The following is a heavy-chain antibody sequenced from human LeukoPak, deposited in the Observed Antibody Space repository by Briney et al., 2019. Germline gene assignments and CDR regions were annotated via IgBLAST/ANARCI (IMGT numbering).Heavy chain of an antibody. CDR1: GYTFTSFY. CDR2: INPSGGST. Sequence: ASLKVSCKASGYTFTSFYMHWVRQAPGQGLEWMGIINPSGGSTSYAQKFQGRVTMTRDTTTSTVYMELSSLRSEDTAVYYCARNCEVGGFDYWGQGTLVTVSS. D-gene: IGHD1-26*01. CDR3: ARNCEVGGFDY. V-gene: IGHV1-46*01. J-gene: IGHJ4*02.